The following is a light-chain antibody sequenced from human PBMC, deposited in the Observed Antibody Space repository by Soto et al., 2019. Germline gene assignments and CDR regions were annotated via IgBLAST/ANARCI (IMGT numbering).Light chain of an antibody. CDR2: EVS. CDR3: SSYAGSNMVV. CDR1: SSDVGGYNY. J-gene: IGLJ2*01. Sequence: QSVLTQPPSASGSPGQSVTISCTGTSSDVGGYNYVSWYQQHPGKAPKLMIYEVSKRSSGVPDRCSGSKSGNTASLTVSGLQAEDEADYYCSSYAGSNMVVFGGGTKVTVL. V-gene: IGLV2-8*01.